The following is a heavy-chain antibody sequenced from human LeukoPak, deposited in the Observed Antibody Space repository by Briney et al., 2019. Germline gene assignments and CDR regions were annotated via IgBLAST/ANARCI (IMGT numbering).Heavy chain of an antibody. CDR2: FDPEDGET. D-gene: IGHD6-19*01. V-gene: IGHV1-24*01. CDR1: GYTLTELS. CDR3: ATGGPDRSGFDY. J-gene: IGHJ4*02. Sequence: GASVKVSCKVSGYTLTELSMHWVRQAPGKGLEWMGGFDPEDGETIYAQKFQGRVTMTEDTSTDTAYMELSSLRSEDTVVYYCATGGPDRSGFDYWGQGTLVTVSS.